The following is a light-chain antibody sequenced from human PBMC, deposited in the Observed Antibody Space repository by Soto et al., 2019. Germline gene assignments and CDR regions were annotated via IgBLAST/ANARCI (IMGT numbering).Light chain of an antibody. J-gene: IGLJ3*02. V-gene: IGLV2-14*02. CDR1: SSDVGSYNL. Sequence: QSALTQPASVSGSPGQSITISCTGTSSDVGSYNLVSWYQQHPDKAPKLMIYEDNKRPSGISNRISASKSGSTASLTVSGLQTEDEAFYYCSSSAGIYHYLVFGGGTKLTVL. CDR2: EDN. CDR3: SSSAGIYHYLV.